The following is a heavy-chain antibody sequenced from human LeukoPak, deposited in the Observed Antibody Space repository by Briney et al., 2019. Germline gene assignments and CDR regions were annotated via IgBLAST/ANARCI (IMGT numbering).Heavy chain of an antibody. Sequence: GGSLRLSCAASGFTFSSYAMSWVRQAPGKGLDWVSAISGSGGNTYYADPVKGRFTISRDNSKNTLYLQMNSLRAEDTAVYYCAKDQYGGSPQYYFDYWGQGTLVTVSS. D-gene: IGHD4-23*01. CDR2: ISGSGGNT. V-gene: IGHV3-23*01. CDR3: AKDQYGGSPQYYFDY. CDR1: GFTFSSYA. J-gene: IGHJ4*02.